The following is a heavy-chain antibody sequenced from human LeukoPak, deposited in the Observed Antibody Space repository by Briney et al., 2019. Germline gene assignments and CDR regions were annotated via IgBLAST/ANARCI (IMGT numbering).Heavy chain of an antibody. J-gene: IGHJ4*02. CDR1: GIIFSDYW. D-gene: IGHD4-11*01. Sequence: GGSLRLSCAASGIIFSDYWMNWVRQAPGKGLEWVANIEQDGSEEYYVDSVKGRFTISRDNAKNSLYLQMNSLRAEDTAVYYCARGEVDSNVDYWGQGTLVTVSS. CDR2: IEQDGSEE. V-gene: IGHV3-7*05. CDR3: ARGEVDSNVDY.